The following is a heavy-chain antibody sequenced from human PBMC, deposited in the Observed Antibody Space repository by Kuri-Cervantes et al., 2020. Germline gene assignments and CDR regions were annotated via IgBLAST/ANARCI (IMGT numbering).Heavy chain of an antibody. CDR3: ARGSRLQGAHFDY. CDR1: GYSFTSYW. V-gene: IGHV5-51*01. Sequence: KVSCKGSGYSFTSYWIGWVRQMPGKGLEWMGIIYPGDSDTRYSPSFQGQVTISADKSISTAYLQWSSLKASDTAMYYCARGSRLQGAHFDYWGQGTLVTVSS. CDR2: IYPGDSDT. J-gene: IGHJ4*02. D-gene: IGHD3-10*01.